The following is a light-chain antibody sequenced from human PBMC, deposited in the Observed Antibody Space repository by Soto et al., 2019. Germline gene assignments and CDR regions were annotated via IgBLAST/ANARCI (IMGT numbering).Light chain of an antibody. CDR1: QGIGDD. CDR2: GAS. J-gene: IGKJ4*01. V-gene: IGKV1-17*01. Sequence: QMTQSPSSLSASVGDTVTISCRASQGIGDDLGWYQQKPGEAPRRLIYGASILPSGVPSRFSGSGSGTEFTLTISGLQPEDCATYFCLEHNTYPFSVGGGTKVEIK. CDR3: LEHNTYPFS.